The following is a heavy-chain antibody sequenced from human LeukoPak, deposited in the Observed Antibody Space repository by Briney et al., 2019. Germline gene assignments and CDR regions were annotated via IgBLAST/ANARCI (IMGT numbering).Heavy chain of an antibody. Sequence: GGSLRLSCAASGFTFSDYYMTWIRQAPGKGLEWVSYITSSATTYYADSVKGRFTISRDNAKTSLYLQMNSLRAEDTDVYYCARDLGPHSSSPNSGAFDIWGQGTMVTVSS. CDR3: ARDLGPHSSSPNSGAFDI. J-gene: IGHJ3*02. CDR1: GFTFSDYY. CDR2: ITSSATT. D-gene: IGHD6-6*01. V-gene: IGHV3-11*04.